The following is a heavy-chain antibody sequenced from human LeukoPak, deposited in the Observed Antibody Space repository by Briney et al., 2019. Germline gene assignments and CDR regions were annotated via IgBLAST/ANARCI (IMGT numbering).Heavy chain of an antibody. D-gene: IGHD4-17*01. CDR2: INHSGST. J-gene: IGHJ3*02. Sequence: SETLSLTCAVYGGSFSGYYWSWIRQPPGEGLEWIGEINHSGSTNYNPSLKSRVTISVDTSKNQFSLKLSSVTAADTAVYYCARDADYTALSIFDIWGQGTMVTVSS. CDR1: GGSFSGYY. V-gene: IGHV4-34*01. CDR3: ARDADYTALSIFDI.